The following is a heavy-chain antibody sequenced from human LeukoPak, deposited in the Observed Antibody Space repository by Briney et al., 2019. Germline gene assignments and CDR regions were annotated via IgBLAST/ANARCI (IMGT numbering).Heavy chain of an antibody. CDR2: ISAYNGNT. CDR3: ARDPPGGSYYDY. CDR1: GYTFTSYG. Sequence: ASVKVSCKASGYTFTSYGISCVRQAPGQGLEWMGWISAYNGNTNYAQKLQGRVTMTTDTSTSTAYMELRSLRSDDTAVYYCARDPPGGSYYDYWGQGTLVTVSS. J-gene: IGHJ4*02. V-gene: IGHV1-18*01. D-gene: IGHD1-26*01.